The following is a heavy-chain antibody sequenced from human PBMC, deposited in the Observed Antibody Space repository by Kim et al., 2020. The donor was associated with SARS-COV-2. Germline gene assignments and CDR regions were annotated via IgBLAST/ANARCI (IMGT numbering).Heavy chain of an antibody. V-gene: IGHV3-9*01. CDR2: FHLKTGHI. CDR3: VKDIVPVVADV. D-gene: IGHD2-8*02. J-gene: IGHJ6*02. CDR1: EDNFGGHS. Sequence: GGSLRLSCVVSEDNFGGHSMHLVRHAPGKGLDWVSGFHLKTGHIYYSDSLSCRFTTSRDNATYLLYLQIISLRPEDTAIYHCVKDIVPVVADVWG.